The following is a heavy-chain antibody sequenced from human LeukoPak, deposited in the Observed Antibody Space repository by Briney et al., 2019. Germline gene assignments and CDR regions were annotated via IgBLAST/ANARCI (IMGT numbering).Heavy chain of an antibody. CDR3: ARVEGYCSSTSCHYYYYGMDV. CDR1: GFTFSSYA. V-gene: IGHV3-48*03. Sequence: GGSLRLSCATSGFTFSSYAMNWVRQAPGKGLEWVSYISSSGSTIYYADSVKGRFTISRDNAKNSLYLQMNSLRAEDTAVYYCARVEGYCSSTSCHYYYYGMDVWGKGTTVTVSS. CDR2: ISSSGSTI. J-gene: IGHJ6*04. D-gene: IGHD2-2*01.